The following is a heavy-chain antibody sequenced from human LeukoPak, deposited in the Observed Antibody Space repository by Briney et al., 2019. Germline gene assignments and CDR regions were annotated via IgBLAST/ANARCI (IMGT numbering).Heavy chain of an antibody. CDR3: AGGIAVADLFDY. CDR1: GGSIRSSYYY. D-gene: IGHD6-19*01. CDR2: IYDSGST. Sequence: SETLSLTCTVSGGSIRSSYYYWGWIRRPPGKGLEWIGSIYDSGSTYYNPSLKSRVTISVDTSKNQFSLKLNSVTAADTAVYYCAGGIAVADLFDYWGQGTLVTVSS. V-gene: IGHV4-39*01. J-gene: IGHJ4*02.